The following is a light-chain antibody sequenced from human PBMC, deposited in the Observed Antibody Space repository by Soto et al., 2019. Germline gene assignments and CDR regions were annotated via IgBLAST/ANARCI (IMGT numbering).Light chain of an antibody. CDR3: QRYNYY. V-gene: IGKV1-5*03. Sequence: DMPMTQSPSTLSASVGDRVTITCRANQTINDWLAWYQQKQGKAPKLLIYGAYNLQPGLPSRFSGSGSGTEFTLPIRSLQPDYFASYYCQRYNYYFGGGPKV. J-gene: IGKJ4*01. CDR1: QTINDW. CDR2: GAY.